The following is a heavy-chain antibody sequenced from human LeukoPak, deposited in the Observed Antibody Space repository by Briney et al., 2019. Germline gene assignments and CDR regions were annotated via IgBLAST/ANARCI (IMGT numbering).Heavy chain of an antibody. CDR2: ISGRGNYV. D-gene: IGHD6-13*01. CDR1: GLTFSDNF. J-gene: IGHJ4*02. Sequence: GGSMRLSCAASGLTFSDNFMSWVRQAPGKGLEWLSDISGRGNYVDYAEPLKGRITISRDNAKNSLYLQMNSLRAEDTAVYYCARSGIGATEIDYWGQGTLVTVSS. V-gene: IGHV3-11*06. CDR3: ARSGIGATEIDY.